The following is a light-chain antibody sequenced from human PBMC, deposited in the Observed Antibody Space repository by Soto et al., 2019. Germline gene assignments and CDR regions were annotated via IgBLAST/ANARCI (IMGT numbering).Light chain of an antibody. J-gene: IGKJ1*01. Sequence: EIVMTQSPATLSVSAGERATLSCRASQGVGGNLAWYQQKPGQAPRLLIYGGSTRATGIPARFSGRGFGTEFILTISSLKSEDFAVYYCQQYYRAPRTFGQGTTVEIK. CDR3: QQYYRAPRT. CDR2: GGS. V-gene: IGKV3-15*01. CDR1: QGVGGN.